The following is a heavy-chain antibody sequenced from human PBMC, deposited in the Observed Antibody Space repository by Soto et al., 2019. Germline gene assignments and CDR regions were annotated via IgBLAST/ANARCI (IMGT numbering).Heavy chain of an antibody. CDR2: INPNSGGT. CDR1: GYTFTGYY. J-gene: IGHJ5*02. CDR3: ARDWNYDDTNGNWFDP. Sequence: QVQLVQSGAEVKKPGASVKVSCKASGYTFTGYYMHWVRQAPGQGLEWMGWINPNSGGTNYAQKFQGRVTMTRDTSISTAYMELSRLRSDDTAVYYCARDWNYDDTNGNWFDPWGQGTLVTVSS. V-gene: IGHV1-2*02. D-gene: IGHD1-7*01.